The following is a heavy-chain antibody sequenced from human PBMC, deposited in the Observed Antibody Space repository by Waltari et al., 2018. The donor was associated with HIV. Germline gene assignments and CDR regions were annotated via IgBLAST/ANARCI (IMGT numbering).Heavy chain of an antibody. J-gene: IGHJ6*02. CDR3: ARQSRALGWSNHLYSGLDV. D-gene: IGHD2-21*01. V-gene: IGHV4-39*01. CDR2: FYYTGST. Sequence: QPKLQESGPGLVKPSETVSLTCTVSGGSISSNNYFWAWIRQPPGRGLEWVATFYYTGSTSYNPPLKGRVPISVEPSNNQSSRNLKSVTAADSAVYYWARQSRALGWSNHLYSGLDVWGHGATVAVSS. CDR1: GGSISSNNYF.